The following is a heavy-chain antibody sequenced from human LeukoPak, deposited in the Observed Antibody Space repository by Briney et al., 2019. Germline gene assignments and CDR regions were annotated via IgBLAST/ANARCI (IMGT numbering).Heavy chain of an antibody. V-gene: IGHV4-34*01. CDR1: GGSFSGDF. Sequence: SETLSLTCAVYGGSFSGDFWSWIRQSPGRGLEWMGEINHAGSTTDNPSLVSRVTMSVDRSTNQISLEMPSVTAADTAIYYCARHTWQWLPFADWGQGTQVTISS. J-gene: IGHJ4*02. CDR2: INHAGST. CDR3: ARHTWQWLPFAD. D-gene: IGHD5-12*01.